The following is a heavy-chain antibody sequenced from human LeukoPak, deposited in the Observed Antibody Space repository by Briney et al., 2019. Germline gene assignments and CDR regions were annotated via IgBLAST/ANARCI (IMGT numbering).Heavy chain of an antibody. CDR2: ISSNGGST. Sequence: GGSLRLSCAASGFTFSSYAMHWVRQAPGKGLEYVSAISSNGGSTYYANSVKGRFTTSRDNSKSSLYLQMGSLRPEDMAVYYRAREAFGMGAKIVYSWGQGTLVTLSP. CDR1: GFTFSSYA. J-gene: IGHJ4*02. V-gene: IGHV3-64*01. D-gene: IGHD1-26*01. CDR3: AREAFGMGAKIVYS.